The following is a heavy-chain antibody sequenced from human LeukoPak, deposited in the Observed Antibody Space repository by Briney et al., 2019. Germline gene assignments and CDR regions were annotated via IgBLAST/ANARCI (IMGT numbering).Heavy chain of an antibody. CDR2: IGWNSASI. D-gene: IGHD1-26*01. V-gene: IGHV3-9*01. CDR3: AKDLRYSGSYLFDC. CDR1: GFIFDDYA. J-gene: IGHJ4*02. Sequence: PGRSLRLSCAASGFIFDDYAMLWVRQAPGKGLEWVSGIGWNSASIDYADSVKGRFTISRDNAKNSLYLQMNSLRDEDTALYYCAKDLRYSGSYLFDCWGQGTLVTVSS.